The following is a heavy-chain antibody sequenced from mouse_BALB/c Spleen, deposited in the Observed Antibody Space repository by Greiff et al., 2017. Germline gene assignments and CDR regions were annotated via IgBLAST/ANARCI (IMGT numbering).Heavy chain of an antibody. CDR3: ARWEKTARAPMDY. D-gene: IGHD3-2*01. Sequence: QVQLKESGPGLVAPSQSLSITCTVSGFSLTSYGVHWVRQPPGKGLEWLGVIWAGGSTNYNSALMSRLSISKDNSKSQVFLKMNSLQTDDTAMYYCARWEKTARAPMDYWGQGTSVTVSS. V-gene: IGHV2-9*02. J-gene: IGHJ4*01. CDR1: GFSLTSYG. CDR2: IWAGGST.